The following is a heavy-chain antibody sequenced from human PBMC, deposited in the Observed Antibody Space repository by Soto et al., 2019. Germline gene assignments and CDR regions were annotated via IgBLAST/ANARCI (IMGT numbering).Heavy chain of an antibody. V-gene: IGHV1-2*04. J-gene: IGHJ6*02. CDR3: ARVGGGLASLGYYGMDV. CDR1: GYTFIGYY. D-gene: IGHD3-10*01. Sequence: ASVKVSCKASGYTFIGYYIHWVRPAPGQGLEWMGWIIPNSGGTNYAQRFQGWVTMTRDRSISTAYMELSRLKSDDTAVYYCARVGGGLASLGYYGMDVWGQGTTVTVS. CDR2: IIPNSGGT.